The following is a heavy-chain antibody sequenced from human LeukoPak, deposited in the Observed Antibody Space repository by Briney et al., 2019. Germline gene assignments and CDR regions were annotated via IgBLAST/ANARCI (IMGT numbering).Heavy chain of an antibody. CDR1: GGSFSGYY. J-gene: IGHJ5*02. CDR2: INHSGST. V-gene: IGHV4-34*01. CDR3: ARVVAAAGTAP. Sequence: ETLSLTCAVYGGSFSGYYWSWIRQPPGKGLEWIGEINHSGSTNYNPSLKSRVTISVDTSKNQFSLKLSSVTAADTAVYYCARVVAAAGTAPWGQGTLVTVSS. D-gene: IGHD6-13*01.